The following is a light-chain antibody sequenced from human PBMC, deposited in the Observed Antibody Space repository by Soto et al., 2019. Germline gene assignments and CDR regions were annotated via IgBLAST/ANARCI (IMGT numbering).Light chain of an antibody. Sequence: QSVLTQPASVSGSPGQSITISCSGTSSVVGSYNLVSWYQQHPGKAPKLMIYEGSKRPSGVSNRFSGSKSGNTASLTISGLQAEDEADYYCCSYAGISTYVFVTGTKVTVL. CDR3: CSYAGISTYV. J-gene: IGLJ1*01. CDR1: SSVVGSYNL. V-gene: IGLV2-23*01. CDR2: EGS.